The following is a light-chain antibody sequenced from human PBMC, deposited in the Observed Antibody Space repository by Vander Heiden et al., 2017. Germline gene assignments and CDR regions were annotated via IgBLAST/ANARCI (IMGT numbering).Light chain of an antibody. CDR2: GNY. V-gene: IGLV1-40*01. CDR3: QSYDSGPYV. CDR1: SSNIGAGYD. J-gene: IGLJ1*01. Sequence: QSVLTQPPSVSGAPGERVTISCTGTSSNIGAGYDVYWYQQLPGTAPKLLIYGNYNRPSGVPDRFSGSKSGTSASLAITGLQAEDEADYYCQSYDSGPYVFGTGTRVTVL.